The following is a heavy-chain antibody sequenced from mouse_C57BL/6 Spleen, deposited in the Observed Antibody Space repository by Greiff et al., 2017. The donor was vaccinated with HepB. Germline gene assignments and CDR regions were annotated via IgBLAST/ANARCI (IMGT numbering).Heavy chain of an antibody. CDR3: AGDGNYRLAY. D-gene: IGHD2-1*01. CDR2: IYPGDGDT. J-gene: IGHJ3*01. Sequence: QVQLQQSGPELVKPGASVKISCKASGYAFSSSWMNWVKQRPGKGLEWIGRIYPGDGDTNYNGKFKGKATLTADKSSSTAYMQISSLTSEDSAVYFCAGDGNYRLAYWGQGTLVTVSA. CDR1: GYAFSSSW. V-gene: IGHV1-82*01.